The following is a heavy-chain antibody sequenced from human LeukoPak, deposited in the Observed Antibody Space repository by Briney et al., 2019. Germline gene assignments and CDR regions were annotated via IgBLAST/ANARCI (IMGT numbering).Heavy chain of an antibody. CDR1: GITFSKAW. CDR2: IKTKTDGGTT. J-gene: IGHJ4*02. V-gene: IGHV3-15*01. CDR3: TTYTTGSFTY. Sequence: GGSLRLSCAASGITFSKAWMNWVCQAPGKGLEWVGRIKTKTDGGTTDYAAPVKGRFTISRDDSENTLYLQMDSLKTEDTAVYFCTTYTTGSFTYWGQGTLVAVSS. D-gene: IGHD2-2*02.